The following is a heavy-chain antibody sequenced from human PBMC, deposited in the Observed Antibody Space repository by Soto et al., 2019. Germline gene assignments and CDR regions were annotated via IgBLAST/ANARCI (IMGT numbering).Heavy chain of an antibody. J-gene: IGHJ3*02. Sequence: PGGSLSLSCAASGFTFSSYGMHWVRQAPGKGLEWVAVIWYDGSNKYYADSVKGRFTISRDNSKNTLYLQMNSLRAEDTAVYYCARVSTSADAFDIWGQGTMVTVSS. CDR2: IWYDGSNK. CDR3: ARVSTSADAFDI. D-gene: IGHD2-2*01. V-gene: IGHV3-33*01. CDR1: GFTFSSYG.